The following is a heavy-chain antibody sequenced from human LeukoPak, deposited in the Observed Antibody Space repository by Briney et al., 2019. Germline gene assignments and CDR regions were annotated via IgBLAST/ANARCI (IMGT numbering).Heavy chain of an antibody. J-gene: IGHJ4*02. Sequence: GGSLRFSCAASGFTFSGSGMPWFGQAPGKGLVWVSRTNGDGSSTTYADSVKGRLTISRDNAKNTLYLQMNSLRAEDTAVYYCARGKQDFDNWGQGTAVTVSS. V-gene: IGHV3-74*01. D-gene: IGHD6-13*01. CDR3: ARGKQDFDN. CDR1: GFTFSGSG. CDR2: TNGDGSST.